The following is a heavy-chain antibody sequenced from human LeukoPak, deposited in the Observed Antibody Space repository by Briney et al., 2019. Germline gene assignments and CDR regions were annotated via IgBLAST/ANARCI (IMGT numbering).Heavy chain of an antibody. D-gene: IGHD6-13*01. CDR1: GYTFTGYY. V-gene: IGHV1-2*06. CDR3: ARDMAVAGAVWFDP. Sequence: ASVKVSCKASGYTFTGYYMHWVRQAPGQGLEWMRRINPNSGGTNYAQKFQGRVTMTRDTSISTAYMELSRLRSDDTAVYYCARDMAVAGAVWFDPWGQGTLVTVSS. J-gene: IGHJ5*02. CDR2: INPNSGGT.